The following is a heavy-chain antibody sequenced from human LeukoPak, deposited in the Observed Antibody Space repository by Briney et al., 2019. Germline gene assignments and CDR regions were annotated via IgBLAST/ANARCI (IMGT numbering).Heavy chain of an antibody. CDR2: IIPILGVA. CDR1: GGTFSSYA. D-gene: IGHD4-11*01. Sequence: SVKVSCKASGGTFSSYAISWVRQAPGQGLEWMGRIIPILGVANYAQKFQGRVTITADKSTSTAYMELSSLRSEDTAVYYCAFTTVGTYYYYYMDVWGKGTTVTVSS. J-gene: IGHJ6*03. V-gene: IGHV1-69*04. CDR3: AFTTVGTYYYYYMDV.